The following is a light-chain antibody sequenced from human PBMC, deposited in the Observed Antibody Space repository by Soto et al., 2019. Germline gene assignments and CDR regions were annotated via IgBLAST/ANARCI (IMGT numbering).Light chain of an antibody. CDR2: VTS. V-gene: IGKV1-6*02. CDR3: LQDNNYPWT. Sequence: AIQMTQSPSSLSASVGDRVTITCRASQDIKKDLAWYQQKPGKAPKLLIYVTSNLQSGVPSRFSGSGSGTDFTLTISSLQPEDFATYYCLQDNNYPWTFGQGTKVEI. CDR1: QDIKKD. J-gene: IGKJ1*01.